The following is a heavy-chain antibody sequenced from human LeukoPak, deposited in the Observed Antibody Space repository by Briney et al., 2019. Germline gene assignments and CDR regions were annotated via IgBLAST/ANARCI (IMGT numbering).Heavy chain of an antibody. CDR3: AAFGNADY. CDR2: ISYDGSNK. CDR1: GFTFSSYG. J-gene: IGHJ4*02. D-gene: IGHD4-23*01. V-gene: IGHV3-30*03. Sequence: GGSLRLSCAASGFTFSSYGVHWVRQAPGKGLEWVAVISYDGSNKYYADSVKGRFTISRDNCKNTLYLQMNSLRAEDTAVYYCAAFGNADYWGQGTLVTVSS.